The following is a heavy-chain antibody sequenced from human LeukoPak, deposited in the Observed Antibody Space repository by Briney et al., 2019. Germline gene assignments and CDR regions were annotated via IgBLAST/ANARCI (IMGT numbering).Heavy chain of an antibody. CDR2: ISRGRPTI. V-gene: IGHV3-48*02. Sequence: PGGSLRLSCVASGFTFSSYSMNWVRQAPGKGLEWVSYISRGRPTIHYADSVKGRFTISRDNAKNSLYLQMNSLRDEDTAVYYCVRDPEALDYWGQGTLVTVPS. J-gene: IGHJ4*02. CDR3: VRDPEALDY. CDR1: GFTFSSYS.